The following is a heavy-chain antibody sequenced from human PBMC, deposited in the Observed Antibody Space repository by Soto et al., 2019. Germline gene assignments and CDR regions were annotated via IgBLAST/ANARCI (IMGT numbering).Heavy chain of an antibody. V-gene: IGHV1-3*01. CDR1: RYSFTTYA. J-gene: IGHJ4*02. Sequence: ASVKVSCKASRYSFTTYALHWVRQAPGQRLEWMGWINAGNGDTKYSEKFQGRVTITRDTSANTDYMELSSLRSEDTSVYYCARDPGTGAALRAYHFDYWGQGTLVTVSS. CDR2: INAGNGDT. CDR3: ARDPGTGAALRAYHFDY. D-gene: IGHD1-1*01.